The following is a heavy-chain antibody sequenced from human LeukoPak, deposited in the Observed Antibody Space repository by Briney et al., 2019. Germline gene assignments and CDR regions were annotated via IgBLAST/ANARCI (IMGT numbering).Heavy chain of an antibody. CDR1: GFTFSSYS. J-gene: IGHJ4*02. V-gene: IGHV4-39*07. D-gene: IGHD3-10*01. CDR3: ARAGVGRVNYFDY. Sequence: GSLRLSCAASGFTFSSYSMNWVRQPPGKGLEWIGSIYYSGSTYYNPSLKSRVTISVDTSKNQFSLKLSSVTAADTAVYYCARAGVGRVNYFDYWGQGTMVTVSS. CDR2: IYYSGST.